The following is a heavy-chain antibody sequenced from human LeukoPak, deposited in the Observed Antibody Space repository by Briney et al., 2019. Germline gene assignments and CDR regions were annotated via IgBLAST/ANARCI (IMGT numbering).Heavy chain of an antibody. CDR3: ARGEYYYDGGY. Sequence: PGGSLRLSCAASGFTFSRYWMSWVRQAPGKGLEWVANIKEDGTVKYYVESVKGRFTISRDNAKNSLYLQMNSLRAEDTAVYYCARGEYYYDGGYWGQGTLVTVSS. V-gene: IGHV3-7*04. CDR2: IKEDGTVK. J-gene: IGHJ4*02. CDR1: GFTFSRYW. D-gene: IGHD3-22*01.